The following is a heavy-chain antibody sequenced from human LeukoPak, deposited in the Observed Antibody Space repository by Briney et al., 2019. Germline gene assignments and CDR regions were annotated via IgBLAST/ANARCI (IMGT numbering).Heavy chain of an antibody. J-gene: IGHJ3*02. V-gene: IGHV4-39*07. CDR2: IYYSGST. CDR1: GGSISSSTYY. CDR3: ARTGCSGGSCYSWADAFDI. D-gene: IGHD2-15*01. Sequence: PSQTLSLTCTVSGGSISSSTYYWGWIRQPPGKGLEWIGSIYYSGSTYYNPSLKSRVTISVDTSKNQFSLKLSSVTAADTAVYFCARTGCSGGSCYSWADAFDIWGQGTVVTVSS.